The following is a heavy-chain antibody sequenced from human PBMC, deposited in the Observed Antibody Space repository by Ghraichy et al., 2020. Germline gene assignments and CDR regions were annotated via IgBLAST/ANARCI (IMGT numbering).Heavy chain of an antibody. CDR3: ASQIDIVVVPAAPIIAGYYYYGMDV. J-gene: IGHJ6*02. D-gene: IGHD2-2*01. V-gene: IGHV3-21*01. CDR2: ISSSSSYI. Sequence: GGSLRLSCAASGFTFSSYSMNWVRQAPGKGLEWVSTISSSSSYIYYADFVKGRFTISRDNAKNSLYLQMNSLRAEDTAVYYCASQIDIVVVPAAPIIAGYYYYGMDVWGQGTTVTVSS. CDR1: GFTFSSYS.